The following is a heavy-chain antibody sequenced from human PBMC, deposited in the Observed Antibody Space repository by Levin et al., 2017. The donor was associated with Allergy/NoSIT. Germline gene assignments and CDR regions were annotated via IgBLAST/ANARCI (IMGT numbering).Heavy chain of an antibody. Sequence: GGSLRLSCAASGFTFSSYGMHWVRQAPGKGLEWVAVIWYDGSKKYYADSVKGRLTISRDNSKNTMFLQMNSLRAEDTAVYYCARQEPAAERDWFDPWGQGTLVTVSS. J-gene: IGHJ5*02. V-gene: IGHV3-33*01. CDR2: IWYDGSKK. CDR3: ARQEPAAERDWFDP. D-gene: IGHD2-2*01. CDR1: GFTFSSYG.